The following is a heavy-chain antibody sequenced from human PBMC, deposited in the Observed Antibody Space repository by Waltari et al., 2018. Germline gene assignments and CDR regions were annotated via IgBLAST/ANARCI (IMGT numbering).Heavy chain of an antibody. CDR3: AKGVSSWYSFGMDV. CDR1: CFSFGTFA. V-gene: IGHV3-9*03. D-gene: IGHD6-13*01. Sequence: EVKVVASGGGLVQPGWSLRLPCTGCCFSFGTFAMNWGRQAPGKGLEWVSGISWDSRAIGYADSGKGRFTISRDNARNSVYLQMNSLRSEDMALYYCAKGVSSWYSFGMDVWGQGTTVTVSS. CDR2: ISWDSRAI. J-gene: IGHJ6*02.